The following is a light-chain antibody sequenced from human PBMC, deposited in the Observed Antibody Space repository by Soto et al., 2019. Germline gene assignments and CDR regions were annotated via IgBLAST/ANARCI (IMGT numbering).Light chain of an antibody. CDR1: QDIRGA. V-gene: IGKV1-13*02. J-gene: IGKJ5*01. CDR2: DFS. Sequence: AIQVTQSPSSLSASVGDRVTITCRASQDIRGALAWYQQKPGKAPKPLIYDFSTLESGVPSRFSGSGSGTEFTLTISSLQPEDFGTYYCQQFNSYPITFGHGTRLEIK. CDR3: QQFNSYPIT.